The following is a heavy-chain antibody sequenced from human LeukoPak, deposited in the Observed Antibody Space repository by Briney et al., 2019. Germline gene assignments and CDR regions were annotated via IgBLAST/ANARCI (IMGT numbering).Heavy chain of an antibody. J-gene: IGHJ6*03. CDR1: GFSLSSYW. D-gene: IGHD2-8*02. CDR3: ARDAVVLSPDYYYYMDV. V-gene: IGHV3-30*03. Sequence: GGSLRLSCAASGFSLSSYWMTWVRQAPGKGLEWVAVISYDGSNKYYADSVKGRFTISRDNSKNTLYLQMNSLRAEDTAVYYCARDAVVLSPDYYYYMDVWGKGTTVTVSS. CDR2: ISYDGSNK.